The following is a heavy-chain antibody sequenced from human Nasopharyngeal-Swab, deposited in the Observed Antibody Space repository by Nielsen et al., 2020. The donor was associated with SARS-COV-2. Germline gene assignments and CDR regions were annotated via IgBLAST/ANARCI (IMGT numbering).Heavy chain of an antibody. CDR1: GFTFSDYY. D-gene: IGHD3-3*01. CDR3: ARILTIFGVVASYYFDY. V-gene: IGHV4-59*01. Sequence: ESLKISCAASGFTFSDYYMSWIRQAPGKGLEWIGYIYYSGSTNYNPSLKSRVTISVDTSKNQFSLKLSSVTAADTAVYYCARILTIFGVVASYYFDYWGQGTLVTVSS. CDR2: IYYSGST. J-gene: IGHJ4*02.